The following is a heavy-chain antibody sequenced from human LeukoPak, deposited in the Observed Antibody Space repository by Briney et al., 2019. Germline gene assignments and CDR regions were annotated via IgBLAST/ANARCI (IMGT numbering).Heavy chain of an antibody. V-gene: IGHV4-59*11. CDR2: IYYSGST. Sequence: SETLSLTCTVSGGSISSHYWSWIWQPPGKGLEWIGYIYYSGSTNYNPSLKSRVTISVDTSKNQFSLKLSSVTAADTAVYYCARGGDGYNSYYFDYWGQGTLVTVSS. J-gene: IGHJ4*02. CDR1: GGSISSHY. D-gene: IGHD5-24*01. CDR3: ARGGDGYNSYYFDY.